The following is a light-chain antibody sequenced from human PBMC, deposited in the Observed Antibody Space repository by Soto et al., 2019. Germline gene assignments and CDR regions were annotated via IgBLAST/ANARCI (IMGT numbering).Light chain of an antibody. CDR3: QKYNSAPWT. CDR1: QGISNF. Sequence: DIQMTQSPSSLSASVGDRVTITYRASQGISNFLPWHQQKPGKVPKLLIYAASTLQSGVPSRFSGSGSGTDFTLTITSLQPEDVATYYCQKYNSAPWTFGQGTKVEIK. J-gene: IGKJ1*01. V-gene: IGKV1-27*01. CDR2: AAS.